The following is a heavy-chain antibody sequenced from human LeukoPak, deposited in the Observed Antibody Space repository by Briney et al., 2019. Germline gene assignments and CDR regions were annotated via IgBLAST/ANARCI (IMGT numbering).Heavy chain of an antibody. V-gene: IGHV4-59*01. D-gene: IGHD3-22*01. Sequence: SETLSLTCTVSGGSISSYYWSWLRQPPGKGLEWIGYIYYSGSTNYNPSLKSRVTISVDTSKNQFSLKLSSVTAADTAVYYCARAPFYDSSGLDYWGQGTLVTVSS. CDR3: ARAPFYDSSGLDY. J-gene: IGHJ4*02. CDR1: GGSISSYY. CDR2: IYYSGST.